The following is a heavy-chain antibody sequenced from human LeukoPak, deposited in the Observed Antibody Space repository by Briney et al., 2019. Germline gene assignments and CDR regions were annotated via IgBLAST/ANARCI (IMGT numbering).Heavy chain of an antibody. CDR1: GGSISSSTYY. D-gene: IGHD6-13*01. J-gene: IGHJ5*02. CDR3: VRKIAAGSLTP. CDR2: IYYSGST. Sequence: LETLSLTCTVSGGSISSSTYYWGWIRQPPGKGLEWIGTIYYSGSTNYNPSLKSRIAISVDTSKNQFYLNLTSVSAADTAVYFCVRKIAAGSLTPWGQGTLVTVSS. V-gene: IGHV4-39*07.